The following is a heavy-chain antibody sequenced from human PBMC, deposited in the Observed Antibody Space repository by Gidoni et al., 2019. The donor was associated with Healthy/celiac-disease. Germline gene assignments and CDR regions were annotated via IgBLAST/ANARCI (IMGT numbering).Heavy chain of an antibody. CDR1: GYTFTSYA. J-gene: IGHJ5*02. D-gene: IGHD3-10*01. Sequence: QVQLVQSGAEVKKPGASVKVSCKASGYTFTSYAMHWVRQAPGQRLEWMGWINAGNGNTKYSQKFQGRVTITRDTSASTAYMELSSLRSEDTAVYYCARVPFHGSGSWGWFDPWGQGTLVTVSS. V-gene: IGHV1-3*01. CDR3: ARVPFHGSGSWGWFDP. CDR2: INAGNGNT.